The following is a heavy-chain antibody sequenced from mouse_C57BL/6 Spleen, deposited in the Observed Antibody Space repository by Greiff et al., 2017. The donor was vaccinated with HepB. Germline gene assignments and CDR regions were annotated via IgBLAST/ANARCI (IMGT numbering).Heavy chain of an antibody. CDR2: IDPENGDT. CDR1: GFNIKDDY. Sequence: EVQLQQSGAELVRPGASVKLSCTASGFNIKDDYMHWVKQRPEQGLEWIGWIDPENGDTEYASKFQGKATITADTSSNTAYLQLSSLTSEDTAVDYCTVPTVVADYAMDYWGQGTSVTVSS. D-gene: IGHD1-1*01. CDR3: TVPTVVADYAMDY. V-gene: IGHV14-4*01. J-gene: IGHJ4*01.